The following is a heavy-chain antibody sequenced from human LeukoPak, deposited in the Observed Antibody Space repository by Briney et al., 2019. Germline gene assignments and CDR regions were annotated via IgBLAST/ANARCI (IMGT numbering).Heavy chain of an antibody. D-gene: IGHD2/OR15-2a*01. CDR2: INHSGST. CDR3: ARGAGPRYGYYFLYVRSPAQSYYGMDF. CDR1: GGSFSGYY. J-gene: IGHJ6*02. Sequence: SETLSLTCAVYGGSFSGYYWSWIRQPPGKGLEWIGEINHSGSTNYNPSLKSRVTISVDTSKNQFSLKLSSVTAADTAVYYCARGAGPRYGYYFLYVRSPAQSYYGMDFWGQGTTVTVSS. V-gene: IGHV4-34*01.